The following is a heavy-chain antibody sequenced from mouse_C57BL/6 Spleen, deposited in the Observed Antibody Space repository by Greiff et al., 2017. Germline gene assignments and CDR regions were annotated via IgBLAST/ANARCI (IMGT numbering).Heavy chain of an antibody. Sequence: QVQLQQPGAELVKPGASVKLSCKASGYTFTSYWMHWVKQRPGQGLEWIGMIHPNDSNTNYNQKFKGKATLTVDKSSSTAYMQLSSLTSEDSAVYYCAIVEVYVQYSLDYWGQGTTLTVSS. V-gene: IGHV1-64*01. CDR3: AIVEVYVQYSLDY. J-gene: IGHJ2*01. CDR2: IHPNDSNT. D-gene: IGHD1-3*01. CDR1: GYTFTSYW.